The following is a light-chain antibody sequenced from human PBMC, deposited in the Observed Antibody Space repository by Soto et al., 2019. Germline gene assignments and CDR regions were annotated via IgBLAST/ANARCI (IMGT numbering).Light chain of an antibody. Sequence: QMTQSPSTLSASVGDRVTITCRASQSISSWLAWYQQKPGQAPKLLIYKASSLESGVPSRFSGSGSGTEFTLTISILQPDDFATYYCQQYNTYPLTFGQGTRLEI. CDR3: QQYNTYPLT. V-gene: IGKV1-5*03. J-gene: IGKJ5*01. CDR1: QSISSW. CDR2: KAS.